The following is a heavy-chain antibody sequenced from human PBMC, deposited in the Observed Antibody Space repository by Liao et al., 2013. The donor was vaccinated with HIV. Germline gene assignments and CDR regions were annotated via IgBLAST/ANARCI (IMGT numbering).Heavy chain of an antibody. CDR3: ARAHNASYYFDY. J-gene: IGHJ4*02. Sequence: QVQLQQWGAGLLKPSETLSLTCAVYGGSFSGYYWSWIRQPPGKGLEWIGEINHSGSTNYNPSLKSRVTISVDTSKNQFSLKLSSVTAADTAVYYCARAHNASYYFDYWGQGTLVTVSS. CDR2: INHSGST. CDR1: GGSFSGYY. V-gene: IGHV4-34*01. D-gene: IGHD1-14*01.